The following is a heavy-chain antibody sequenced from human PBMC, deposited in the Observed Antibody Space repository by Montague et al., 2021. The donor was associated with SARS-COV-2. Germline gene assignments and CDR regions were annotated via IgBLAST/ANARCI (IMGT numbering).Heavy chain of an antibody. J-gene: IGHJ4*02. Sequence: CAISGDSVARNGAGWSWVRQSPSIGFEWFVRTYHRSKWNNDYEVSVKSRITINPDTSKNQISLQLNSVTPEDTAVYYCAGTSASSDYWGQGTLATVTS. D-gene: IGHD1-26*01. CDR3: AGTSASSDY. V-gene: IGHV6-1*01. CDR2: TYHRSKWNN. CDR1: GDSVARNGAG.